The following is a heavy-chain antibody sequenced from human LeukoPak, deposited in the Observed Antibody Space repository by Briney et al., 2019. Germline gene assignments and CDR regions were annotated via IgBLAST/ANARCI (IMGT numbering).Heavy chain of an antibody. V-gene: IGHV1-8*01. Sequence: ASVKVSCKASGYTFTSYDINWVRQATRQGLEWVGWMNPDSGNTGYAQKFQGRVTMTRNTSISTAYMELSSLRSEDTAVYYCARGREGITIFGVVIVTSNWFDPWGQGTLVTVSS. CDR2: MNPDSGNT. CDR1: GYTFTSYD. J-gene: IGHJ5*02. D-gene: IGHD3-3*01. CDR3: ARGREGITIFGVVIVTSNWFDP.